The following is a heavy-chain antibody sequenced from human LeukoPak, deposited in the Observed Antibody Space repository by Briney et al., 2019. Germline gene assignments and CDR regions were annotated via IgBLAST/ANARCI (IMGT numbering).Heavy chain of an antibody. D-gene: IGHD4-23*01. CDR1: RFTFSSYG. CDR2: ISGSGGST. Sequence: GGSLRLSCAASRFTFSSYGMSWVRQAPGKGLEWVSAISGSGGSTYYADSVKGRFTISRDNSKTTLYLQMNSLRAEDTAVYYCAKGRWYIDYWGQGTLVTVSS. J-gene: IGHJ4*02. V-gene: IGHV3-23*01. CDR3: AKGRWYIDY.